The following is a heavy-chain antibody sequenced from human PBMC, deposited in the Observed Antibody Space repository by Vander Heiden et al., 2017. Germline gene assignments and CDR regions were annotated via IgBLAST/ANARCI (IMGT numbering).Heavy chain of an antibody. CDR3: AERLTIGDY. CDR1: GFTFSSYG. CDR2: ISAGGGGT. J-gene: IGHJ4*02. Sequence: EVHLLESGGGSVQPGGSLRLSCAASGFTFSSYGMSWVRQAPGKGLEWVSLISAGGGGTYYADSVKGRFTISRDDSKNTLYLQMNSLRAEDTAVYYCAERLTIGDYWGQGTLVTVS. V-gene: IGHV3-23*01. D-gene: IGHD2-8*01.